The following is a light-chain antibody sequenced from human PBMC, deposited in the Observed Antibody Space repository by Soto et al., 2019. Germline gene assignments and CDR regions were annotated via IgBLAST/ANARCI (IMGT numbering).Light chain of an antibody. CDR2: AAS. V-gene: IGKV1-39*01. CDR3: QQSYYNPT. J-gene: IGKJ1*01. Sequence: DIQMTQSLSSLSASVGDRVTNTCRASQSISSYLNWYQQKPGKAPKLLIYAASSLQSGVPSRFSGSGSGTDFTLTISSLQPEDFATYYCQQSYYNPTFGQGTKV. CDR1: QSISSY.